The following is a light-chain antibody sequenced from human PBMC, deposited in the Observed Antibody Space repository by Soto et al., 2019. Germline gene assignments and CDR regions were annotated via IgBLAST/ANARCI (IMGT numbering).Light chain of an antibody. CDR1: QSIGNW. Sequence: DIQMTQSPSTLSASVGDRVTITCRASQSIGNWLAWYQQKSGKAPKVLIYDASSLESGVPSRFSGSGSGTDFTLTITSLEPEDFAVYYCQQRKNWQVTFGQGTRLEIK. CDR3: QQRKNWQVT. CDR2: DAS. V-gene: IGKV1-5*01. J-gene: IGKJ5*01.